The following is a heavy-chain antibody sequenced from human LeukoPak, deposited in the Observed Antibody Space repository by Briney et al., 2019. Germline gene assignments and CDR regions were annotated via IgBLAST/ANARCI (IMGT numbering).Heavy chain of an antibody. J-gene: IGHJ6*02. V-gene: IGHV3-23*01. CDR2: ISGSGGST. CDR1: GFTFSSYA. D-gene: IGHD5-18*01. Sequence: GGSLRLSCAASGFTFSSYAMSWVRQAPGKGLEWVSAISGSGGSTYYADSVKGRFTISRDNSKNTLYLQMNSLRAEDTAVYYCARDPQGRGGSSYGSYYYYYGMDVWGQGTTVTVSS. CDR3: ARDPQGRGGSSYGSYYYYYGMDV.